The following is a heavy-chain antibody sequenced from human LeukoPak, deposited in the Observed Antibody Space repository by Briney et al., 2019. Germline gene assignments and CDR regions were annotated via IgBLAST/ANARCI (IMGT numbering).Heavy chain of an antibody. Sequence: ASVKVSCKASGGTFSSYAISWVRQAPGQGLEWMGGIIPIFGTANYAQKFQGRVTMTRDTSISTAYMELSRLRSDDTAVYYCVGVDSSSWFDYWGQGTLVTVSS. D-gene: IGHD6-13*01. CDR1: GGTFSSYA. CDR2: IIPIFGTA. V-gene: IGHV1-69*05. CDR3: VGVDSSSWFDY. J-gene: IGHJ4*02.